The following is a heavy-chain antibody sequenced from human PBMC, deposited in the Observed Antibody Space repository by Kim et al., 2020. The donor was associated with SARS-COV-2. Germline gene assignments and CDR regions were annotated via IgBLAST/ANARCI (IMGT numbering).Heavy chain of an antibody. V-gene: IGHV3-23*01. CDR1: GFTFSSYA. Sequence: GGSLRLSCAASGFTFSSYAMSWVRQAPGKGLEWVSAISGSGGSTYYADSVKGRFTISRDNSKNTLYLQMNSLRAEDTAVYYCANVPKPSVLLWFGSSSSWGQGTLVTVSS. CDR2: ISGSGGST. D-gene: IGHD3-10*01. CDR3: ANVPKPSVLLWFGSSSS. J-gene: IGHJ4*02.